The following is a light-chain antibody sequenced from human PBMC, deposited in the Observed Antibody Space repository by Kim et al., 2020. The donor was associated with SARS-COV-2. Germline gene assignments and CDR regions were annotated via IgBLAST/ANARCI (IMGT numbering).Light chain of an antibody. CDR1: QSVSSY. CDR3: QQRSNWPPWT. J-gene: IGKJ1*01. V-gene: IGKV3-11*01. CDR2: EAS. Sequence: SPGERATLSCRASQSVSSYLAWYQQKPGQAPRLLIYEASNRATGIPARFSGSGSGTDFTLTISSLEPEDCAVYYCQQRSNWPPWTFGQGTKVDIK.